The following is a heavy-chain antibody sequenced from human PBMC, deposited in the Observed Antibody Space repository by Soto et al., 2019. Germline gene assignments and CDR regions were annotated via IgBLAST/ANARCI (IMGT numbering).Heavy chain of an antibody. CDR3: AGGVVSTGYFDY. D-gene: IGHD5-12*01. Sequence: EVQLAESGGGLVQPGGSLRLSCAASGFTFSDHYMDWVRQAPGKGLEWVGRSRDKVHSHTTEYAASVKGRFTISRGDSANSLYLQMNSLKTEDAAVYYCAGGVVSTGYFDYWGQGTLVTVSS. V-gene: IGHV3-72*01. CDR1: GFTFSDHY. J-gene: IGHJ4*02. CDR2: SRDKVHSHTT.